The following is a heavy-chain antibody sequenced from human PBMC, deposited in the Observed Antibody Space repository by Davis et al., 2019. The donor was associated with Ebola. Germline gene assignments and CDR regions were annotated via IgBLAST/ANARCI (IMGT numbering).Heavy chain of an antibody. J-gene: IGHJ4*02. Sequence: SVKVSCKASGGTFSSYAISWVRQAPGQGLEWMGGIIPIFGTANYAQKFQGRVTITADESTSTAYMELSSLRSEDTAVYYCARGDREMATPFDYWGQGTLVTVSS. CDR1: GGTFSSYA. D-gene: IGHD5-24*01. CDR3: ARGDREMATPFDY. CDR2: IIPIFGTA. V-gene: IGHV1-69*13.